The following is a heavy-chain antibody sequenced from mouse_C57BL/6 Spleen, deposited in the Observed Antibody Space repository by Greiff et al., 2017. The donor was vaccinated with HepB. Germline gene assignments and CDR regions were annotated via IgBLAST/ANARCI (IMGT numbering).Heavy chain of an antibody. V-gene: IGHV1-19*01. Sequence: EVQLVESGPVLVKPGASVKMSCKASGYTFTDYYMNWVKQSHGKSLEWIGVINPYNGGTSYNQKFKGKATLTVDKSSSTAYMELNSLTSEDSAVYYCARGGLRERYFDVWGTGTTVTVSS. CDR2: INPYNGGT. CDR3: ARGGLRERYFDV. D-gene: IGHD1-1*01. CDR1: GYTFTDYY. J-gene: IGHJ1*03.